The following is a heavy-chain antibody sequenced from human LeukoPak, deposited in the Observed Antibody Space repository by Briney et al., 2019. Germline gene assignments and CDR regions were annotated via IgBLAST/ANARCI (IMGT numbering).Heavy chain of an antibody. D-gene: IGHD2-21*01. J-gene: IGHJ4*02. Sequence: GRSLRLSCAASGFTSSSYAMHWVRQAPGKGLEWVAVISYDGSNKYYADSVKGRFTISRDNSKNTLYLQMNSLRAEDTAVYYCARILAGHIVVAPFDYWGQGTLVTVSS. CDR3: ARILAGHIVVAPFDY. CDR2: ISYDGSNK. V-gene: IGHV3-30-3*01. CDR1: GFTSSSYA.